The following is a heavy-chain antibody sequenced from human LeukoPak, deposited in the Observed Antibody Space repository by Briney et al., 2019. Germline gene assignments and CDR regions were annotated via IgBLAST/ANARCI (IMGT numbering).Heavy chain of an antibody. D-gene: IGHD1-26*01. CDR2: IYHSGST. J-gene: IGHJ3*02. CDR3: AGGRGGVFDI. CDR1: GGSISSGGYS. V-gene: IGHV4-30-2*01. Sequence: SETLSLTCAVSGGSISSGGYSWSWIRQPRGKGLEWIGYIYHSGSTYYSPSLKTRVTISVDRSKNQFSLKRSSVTAADPAVYYCAGGRGGVFDIWGQGTMVTVSS.